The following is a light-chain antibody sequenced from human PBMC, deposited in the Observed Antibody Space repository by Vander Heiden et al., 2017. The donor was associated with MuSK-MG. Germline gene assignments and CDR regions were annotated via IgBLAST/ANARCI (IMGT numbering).Light chain of an antibody. CDR1: QYIRND. V-gene: IGKV1-6*02. CDR2: GAY. Sequence: AIQMTQFPPSLSASVGDRVTITCRSSQYIRNDVGWYQQKPGKAPKLLIYGAYRLQSGVPSRFSGSRSGTDFTLTISSLQPEDSATYYCLQDYDYPWTFGRGTKVEVK. CDR3: LQDYDYPWT. J-gene: IGKJ1*01.